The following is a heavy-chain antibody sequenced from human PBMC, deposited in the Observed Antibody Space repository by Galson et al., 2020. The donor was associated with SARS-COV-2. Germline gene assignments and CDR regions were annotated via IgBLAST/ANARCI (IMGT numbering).Heavy chain of an antibody. J-gene: IGHJ6*03. CDR3: AREPTYTGYDYIDV. Sequence: ALHGESLKISCAASGFTINNYWFHWVRQVPGKGLVFVSRVKSDGTSTHYADSVRGRFTISRDTAKNTVYLQMNSLRAEDTAVYFCAREPTYTGYDYIDVWGKGTTVTVSS. V-gene: IGHV3-74*01. D-gene: IGHD2-2*02. CDR2: VKSDGTST. CDR1: GFTINNYW.